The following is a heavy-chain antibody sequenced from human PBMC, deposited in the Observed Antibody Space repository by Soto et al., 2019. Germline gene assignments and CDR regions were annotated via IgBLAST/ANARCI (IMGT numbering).Heavy chain of an antibody. CDR1: GYTFTSYD. J-gene: IGHJ5*02. CDR3: ARSTAMVRGVHLWFDP. CDR2: MNPNSGNT. D-gene: IGHD3-10*01. Sequence: VASVKVSCKASGYTFTSYDINWVRQATGQGLEWMGWMNPNSGNTGYAQKFQGRVTMTRNTSISTAYMELSSLRSEDTAVYYCARSTAMVRGVHLWFDPWGQGTLVTVSS. V-gene: IGHV1-8*01.